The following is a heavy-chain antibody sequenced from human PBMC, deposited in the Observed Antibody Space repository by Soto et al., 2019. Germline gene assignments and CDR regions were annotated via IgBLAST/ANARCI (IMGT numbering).Heavy chain of an antibody. CDR3: ARGLEWSWPLDP. CDR1: VYTFTSYD. CDR2: MNPNSGNT. D-gene: IGHD3-3*01. J-gene: IGHJ5*02. Sequence: QVQLVQSGAEVKKPGASVKVSCKASVYTFTSYDINWVRQATGQGLEWMGWMNPNSGNTGYAQKFQGRVTMTRNTSISTAYMELSRLRSEDTAMYYCARGLEWSWPLDPWGQGTLVTVSS. V-gene: IGHV1-8*01.